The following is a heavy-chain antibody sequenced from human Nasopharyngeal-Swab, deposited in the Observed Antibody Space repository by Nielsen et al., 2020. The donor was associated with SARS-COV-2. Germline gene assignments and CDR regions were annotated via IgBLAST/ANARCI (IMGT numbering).Heavy chain of an antibody. V-gene: IGHV3-21*01. Sequence: GGSLRLSCAASGFTFKNYNMNWVRQAPGKGLQWVSFISSSGSYINYADSVEGRFTISRDRTKNTVYLQMNSLRADDTVVYYCAKDWEEMATTGGFYFDYWGQGILVTVSS. CDR3: AKDWEEMATTGGFYFDY. J-gene: IGHJ4*02. CDR2: ISSSGSYI. CDR1: GFTFKNYN. D-gene: IGHD5-24*01.